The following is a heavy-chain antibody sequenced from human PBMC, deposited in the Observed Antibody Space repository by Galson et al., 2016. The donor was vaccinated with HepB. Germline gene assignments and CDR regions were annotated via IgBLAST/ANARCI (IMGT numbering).Heavy chain of an antibody. CDR1: GGSISSSNW. Sequence: SETLSLTCAVSGGSISSSNWWSWVRQPPGKGLEWIGELYHSGNTNYNPSLKSRVTISVDKSKNQFSLKLSSVTAADTAVYYCARVVRGSGWFGWFGPWGQGTLVTVSS. D-gene: IGHD6-19*01. J-gene: IGHJ5*02. CDR2: LYHSGNT. V-gene: IGHV4-4*02. CDR3: ARVVRGSGWFGWFGP.